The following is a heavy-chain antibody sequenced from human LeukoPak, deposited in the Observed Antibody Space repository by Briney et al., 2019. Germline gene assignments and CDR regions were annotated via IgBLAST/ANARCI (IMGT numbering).Heavy chain of an antibody. D-gene: IGHD5-18*01. J-gene: IGHJ4*02. CDR1: GFTFSSYA. Sequence: PGGSLRLSCAASGFTFSSYAMSWVRQAPGKGLEWVSSFSGSGGSTYYADSVTGRFTISRDDAKNPLYLQVNSLRAEDTAVYFCARGGSDTAMAHDYWGQGTLVTVSS. CDR2: FSGSGGST. V-gene: IGHV3-23*01. CDR3: ARGGSDTAMAHDY.